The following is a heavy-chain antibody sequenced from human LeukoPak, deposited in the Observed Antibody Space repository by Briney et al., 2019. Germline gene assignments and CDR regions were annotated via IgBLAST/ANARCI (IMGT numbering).Heavy chain of an antibody. CDR3: ARDGSSSNTYFDY. CDR1: GFTFSAYA. Sequence: GGSLRLSCAASGFTFSAYAMHWVRQAPGKGLEWVAFIRYDGLNKYYTDSVKGRFTISRDNAKNTLYLQMNSLRAEDTAVYYCARDGSSSNTYFDYWGQGTLVTVSS. D-gene: IGHD6-6*01. J-gene: IGHJ4*02. V-gene: IGHV3-30*02. CDR2: IRYDGLNK.